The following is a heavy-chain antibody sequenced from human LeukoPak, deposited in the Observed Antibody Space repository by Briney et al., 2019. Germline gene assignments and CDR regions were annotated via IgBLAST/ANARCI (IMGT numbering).Heavy chain of an antibody. J-gene: IGHJ4*02. V-gene: IGHV3-7*03. CDR3: ARQPFDY. CDR2: INQDGSAK. CDR1: GFTFSSYW. Sequence: PGGSRSFSFEASGFTFSSYWMSWFRKAPGKGLEWVANINQDGSAKYYVDFVKGRFTISRDNAKNSLYLQMNSLRADDTALYYCARQPFDYWGQGTLVTVSS.